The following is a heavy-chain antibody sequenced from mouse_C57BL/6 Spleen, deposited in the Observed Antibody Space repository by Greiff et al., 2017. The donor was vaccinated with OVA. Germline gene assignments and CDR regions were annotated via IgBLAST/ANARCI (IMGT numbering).Heavy chain of an antibody. V-gene: IGHV3-1*01. Sequence: EVKVEESGPGMVKPSQSLSLTCTVTGYSITSGYDWHWIRHFPGNKLEWMGYISYSGSTNYNPSLKSRISITHDTSKNHFFLKLNSVTTEDTATYYCARGEYYGSSQAWFAYWGQGTLVTVSA. D-gene: IGHD1-1*01. CDR2: ISYSGST. CDR1: GYSITSGYD. J-gene: IGHJ3*01. CDR3: ARGEYYGSSQAWFAY.